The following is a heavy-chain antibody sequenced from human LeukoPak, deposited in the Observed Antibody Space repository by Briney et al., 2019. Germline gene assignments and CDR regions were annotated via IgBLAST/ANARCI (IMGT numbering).Heavy chain of an antibody. D-gene: IGHD1-26*01. J-gene: IGHJ3*01. CDR1: GFAFSYTW. CDR3: ATDRIVGASAFDF. CDR2: IKSVTNGGAAT. V-gene: IGHV3-15*01. Sequence: PGGSLRVSCAASGFAFSYTWMNWVRQAPGRGLEYIGRIKSVTNGGAATEYAAPVTGRFFISRDDAKNTLYLDVNDLRTEDTAVYYCATDRIVGASAFDFWGRGTMVTVSS.